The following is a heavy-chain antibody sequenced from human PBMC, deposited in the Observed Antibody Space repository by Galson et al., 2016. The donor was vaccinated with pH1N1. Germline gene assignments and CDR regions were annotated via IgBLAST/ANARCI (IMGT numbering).Heavy chain of an antibody. Sequence: SLRLSCAASGFTFSSFGMHWVRQAPGKGLEWVALIWHDGSNKYYADSVKGRFTISRDNSKNTLYLQMNRLRAEDTAVYYCARTLNYYDGRGSPDYWGQGTLVTVSS. V-gene: IGHV3-33*01. CDR1: GFTFSSFG. CDR2: IWHDGSNK. J-gene: IGHJ4*02. CDR3: ARTLNYYDGRGSPDY. D-gene: IGHD3-22*01.